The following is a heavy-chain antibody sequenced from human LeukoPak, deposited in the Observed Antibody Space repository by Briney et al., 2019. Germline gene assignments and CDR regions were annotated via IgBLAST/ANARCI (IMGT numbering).Heavy chain of an antibody. CDR2: INPNSGGT. CDR1: GYTFTSYY. CDR3: ATVPAAAGTLSPYDAFDI. V-gene: IGHV1-2*02. J-gene: IGHJ3*02. Sequence: GASVKVSCKASGYTFTSYYMHWVRQAPGQGLEWMGWINPNSGGTNYAQKFQGRVTMTRDTSISTAYMELSRLRSDDTAVYYCATVPAAAGTLSPYDAFDIWGQGTMVTVSS. D-gene: IGHD6-13*01.